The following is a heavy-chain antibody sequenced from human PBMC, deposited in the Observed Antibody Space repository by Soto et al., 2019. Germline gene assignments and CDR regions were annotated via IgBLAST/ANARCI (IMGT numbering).Heavy chain of an antibody. V-gene: IGHV3-23*01. D-gene: IGHD3-10*01. Sequence: QVLKSGGNSVQSGGSLRLSCAASGFTFDTYTMSWVRLAPGKGLEWVSAISASGDTTYYADSVKGRFTVSRDNSKNTLFVQMDSLRVEDTALYYCVTHWGCTTVLRGLAVWGHGTEVTVSS. J-gene: IGHJ6*02. CDR2: ISASGDTT. CDR1: GFTFDTYT. CDR3: VTHWGCTTVLRGLAV.